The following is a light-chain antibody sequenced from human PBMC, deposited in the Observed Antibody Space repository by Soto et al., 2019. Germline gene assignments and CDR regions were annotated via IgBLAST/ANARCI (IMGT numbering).Light chain of an antibody. CDR2: EVS. CDR1: SSDVGGYNY. V-gene: IGLV2-14*01. CDR3: SSYTSSSTRV. Sequence: QSALTQPASVSGSPGQSITISCTGTSSDVGGYNYVSWYQQHPGKAPKLMIYEVSNRPSGVSNRFSDSKSGNTASLTISGLQAGDEADYYCSSYTSSSTRVFGGGTKLTVL. J-gene: IGLJ3*02.